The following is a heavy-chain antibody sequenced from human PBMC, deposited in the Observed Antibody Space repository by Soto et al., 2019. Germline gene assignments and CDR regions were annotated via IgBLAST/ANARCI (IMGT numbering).Heavy chain of an antibody. J-gene: IGHJ6*02. V-gene: IGHV4-4*02. CDR3: ARDIVVVPAAITRSRSSSYYYYGMDV. D-gene: IGHD2-2*01. CDR2: IYHSGST. Sequence: SETLSLTCAVSGGSISSSNWWSWVRQPPGKGLEWIGEIYHSGSTNYNPSLKSRVTISVDKSKNQFSLRLSSVTAADTAVYYCARDIVVVPAAITRSRSSSYYYYGMDVWGQGTTVTVSS. CDR1: GGSISSSNW.